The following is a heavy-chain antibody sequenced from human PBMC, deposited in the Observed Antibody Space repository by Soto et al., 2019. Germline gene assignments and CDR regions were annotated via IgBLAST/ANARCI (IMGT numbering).Heavy chain of an antibody. CDR2: IYHSGST. D-gene: IGHD2-2*01. V-gene: IGHV4-30-2*02. CDR1: GGSISSGGYS. J-gene: IGHJ6*02. Sequence: SETLSLTCAISGGSISSGGYSWSWIRQPPGKGLEWIGYIYHSGSTNYNPSLKSRVTISVDTSKNQFSLKLSSVTAADTAVYYCATDPSGVVPAAYGMDVWGQGTKVTVYS. CDR3: ATDPSGVVPAAYGMDV.